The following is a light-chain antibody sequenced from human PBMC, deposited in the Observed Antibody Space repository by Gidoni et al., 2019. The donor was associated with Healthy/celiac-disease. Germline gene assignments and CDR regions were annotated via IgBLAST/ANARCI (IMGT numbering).Light chain of an antibody. Sequence: EIVLTQSPGTLSLSPGERATLSCRASQSVSSSYLAWYQQKPGQAPRLLISGASSRATGIPDRFSGCGSGTDFALTISRLEPEDLAVYYCQQYGSSPRVYTFGQGTKLEIK. V-gene: IGKV3-20*01. CDR1: QSVSSSY. CDR2: GAS. J-gene: IGKJ2*01. CDR3: QQYGSSPRVYT.